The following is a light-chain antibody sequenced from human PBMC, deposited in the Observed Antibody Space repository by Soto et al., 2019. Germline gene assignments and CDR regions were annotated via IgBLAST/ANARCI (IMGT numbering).Light chain of an antibody. CDR1: SSDVGDYNS. CDR2: DVS. Sequence: QSALTQPRSVSGSPGQSVTVSCIGTSSDVGDYNSVSWYQQHPGKAPKLMIYDVSKRPSGVSDRFSGSKSGNTASLTISGLQAEDEADYYCCSYVGGYSYVFGIGTKVTVL. J-gene: IGLJ1*01. CDR3: CSYVGGYSYV. V-gene: IGLV2-11*01.